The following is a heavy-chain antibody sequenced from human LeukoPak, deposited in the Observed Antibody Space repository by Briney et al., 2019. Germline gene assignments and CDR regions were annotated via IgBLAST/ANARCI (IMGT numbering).Heavy chain of an antibody. D-gene: IGHD1-26*01. J-gene: IGHJ3*02. V-gene: IGHV4-59*01. Sequence: SETLSLTCTVSGGSISSYYWSWIRQPPGKGLEWIGYISYSGSTDYNPSLKSRVTISLDTSKNQFSRRLSSVTAADTAVYYCARETRLHSGSYSNDAFDIWDQGTMVTVSS. CDR1: GGSISSYY. CDR3: ARETRLHSGSYSNDAFDI. CDR2: ISYSGST.